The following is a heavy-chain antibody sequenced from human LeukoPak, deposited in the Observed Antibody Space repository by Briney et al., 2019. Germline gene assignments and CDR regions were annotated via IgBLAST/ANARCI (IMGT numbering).Heavy chain of an antibody. Sequence: GGSLSLSCAAPGFTFRRYARTGVPRAPGKGREGASAISGSRGSTYYADSVKGRFTISRDNSKNTLYLQMNSLRAEDTAVYYCAKDLSTVTRRPNPIDYWGRGTLVTVSS. J-gene: IGHJ4*02. CDR1: GFTFRRYA. V-gene: IGHV3-23*01. CDR3: AKDLSTVTRRPNPIDY. D-gene: IGHD4-17*01. CDR2: ISGSRGST.